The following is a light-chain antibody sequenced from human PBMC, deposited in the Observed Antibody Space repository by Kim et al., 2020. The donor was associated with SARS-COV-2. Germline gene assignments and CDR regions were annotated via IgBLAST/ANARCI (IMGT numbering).Light chain of an antibody. CDR3: NSRDSNDNVV. J-gene: IGLJ2*01. Sequence: ALGKTVRMTCKGDSLRSYYATGYQQKPGQAPILVIYSKNNRPSGIADRFSGSSSGNTASLTITGTQAGDEADYYCNSRDSNDNVVFGGGTQLTVL. CDR1: SLRSYY. V-gene: IGLV3-19*01. CDR2: SKN.